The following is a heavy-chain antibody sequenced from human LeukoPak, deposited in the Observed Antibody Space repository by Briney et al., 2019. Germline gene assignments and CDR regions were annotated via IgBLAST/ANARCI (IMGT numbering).Heavy chain of an antibody. CDR1: GGSISSYY. CDR3: ARDYRGSYSDY. Sequence: SETLSLTCTVSGGSISSYYWSWIRQPPGKGLEWIGYIYYSGSTNYNPSLKSRVTISVDTSKNQFSLKLSSVTAADTAVYYCARDYRGSYSDYWGQGTLVTVSS. J-gene: IGHJ4*02. D-gene: IGHD1-26*01. V-gene: IGHV4-59*01. CDR2: IYYSGST.